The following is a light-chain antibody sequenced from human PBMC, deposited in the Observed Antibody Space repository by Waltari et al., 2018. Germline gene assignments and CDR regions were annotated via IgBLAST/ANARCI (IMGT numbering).Light chain of an antibody. CDR2: GTS. CDR3: QQSATTPWT. CDR1: QSIGKDN. Sequence: FPGTLSLSPGERATLSCRASQSIGKDNLAWYQQKPGQAPRLLIRGTSSRDTGISDRLRGSGSGTDFTLTISSLEPEDFAVYYCQQSATTPWTFGQGTRVEI. J-gene: IGKJ1*01. V-gene: IGKV3-20*01.